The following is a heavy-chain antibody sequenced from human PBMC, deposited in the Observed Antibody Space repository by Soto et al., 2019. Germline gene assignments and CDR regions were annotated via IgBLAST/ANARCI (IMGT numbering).Heavy chain of an antibody. J-gene: IGHJ4*02. CDR2: INHSGST. CDR3: ARGGMITFGGVIVISPFDY. V-gene: IGHV4-34*01. D-gene: IGHD3-16*02. CDR1: GGSFSGYY. Sequence: ETLSLTCAVYGGSFSGYYWSWVRQPPGKGLEWIGEINHSGSTNYNPSLKSRVTISVDTSKNQFSLKLSSVTAADTAVYYCARGGMITFGGVIVISPFDYWGQGTLVTVSS.